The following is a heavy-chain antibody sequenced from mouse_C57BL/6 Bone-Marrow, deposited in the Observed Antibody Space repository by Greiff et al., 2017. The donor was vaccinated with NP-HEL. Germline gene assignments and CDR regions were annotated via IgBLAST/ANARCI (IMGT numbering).Heavy chain of an antibody. V-gene: IGHV5-12*01. CDR3: ARQLSSMDY. CDR1: GFTFSDYY. D-gene: IGHD3-2*02. Sequence: EVQGVESGGGLVQPGGSLKLSCAASGFTFSDYYMYWVRQTPEKRLEWVAYISNGGGSTYYLDTVKGRFTISRDNAKNTLYLQMSRLKSEDTAMYYCARQLSSMDYWGQGTSVTVSS. J-gene: IGHJ4*01. CDR2: ISNGGGST.